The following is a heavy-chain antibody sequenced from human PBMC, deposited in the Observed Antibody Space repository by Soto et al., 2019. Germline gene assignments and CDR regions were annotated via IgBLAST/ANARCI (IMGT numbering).Heavy chain of an antibody. V-gene: IGHV1-69*13. J-gene: IGHJ6*02. D-gene: IGHD1-1*01. Sequence: QVQLEQSGAEVKKPGSSVKVSCKASGGTFSTSAISWVRQAPGQGLEWMGGIMPIFRTPDYAQKFQGRVTIPADESTGTDYMELSGMRSDDTAVYYCARDNDRQQLGGNYYYMLSVWGPGTTVTVSS. CDR1: GGTFSTSA. CDR2: IMPIFRTP. CDR3: ARDNDRQQLGGNYYYMLSV.